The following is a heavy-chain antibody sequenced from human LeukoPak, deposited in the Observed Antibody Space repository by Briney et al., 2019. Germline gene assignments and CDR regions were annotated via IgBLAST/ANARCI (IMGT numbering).Heavy chain of an antibody. CDR2: INWNGGST. D-gene: IGHD6-19*01. CDR3: ARCSGWAFKN. J-gene: IGHJ4*02. V-gene: IGHV3-20*04. CDR1: GFTFDDYG. Sequence: GGSLRLSCAASGFTFDDYGMSWVRQAPGKGLEWVSDINWNGGSTGYADSVKGRFTISRDSAKNSLYLQMDSLRAEDTAVYYCARCSGWAFKNWGQGTLVTVSS.